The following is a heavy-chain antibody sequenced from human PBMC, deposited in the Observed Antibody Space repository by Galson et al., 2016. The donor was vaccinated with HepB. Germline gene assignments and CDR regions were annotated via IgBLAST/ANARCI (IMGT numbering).Heavy chain of an antibody. CDR2: IYKDGNT. J-gene: IGHJ2*01. V-gene: IGHV3-53*01. Sequence: SLRLSCAASGFSVSDSYMTWVRQAPGKGLDWVSIIYKDGNTFHAQFVKGRFTISRDNSKSSLDLQMSNVRAEDTAVYYCATVLPAGHYWYPHLWGRGTLVSVSS. CDR3: ATVLPAGHYWYPHL. CDR1: GFSVSDSY.